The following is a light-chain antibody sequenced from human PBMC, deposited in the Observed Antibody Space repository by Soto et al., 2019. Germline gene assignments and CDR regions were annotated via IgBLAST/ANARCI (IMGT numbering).Light chain of an antibody. J-gene: IGKJ1*01. CDR2: WAS. CDR1: QNILYSSNDKNY. Sequence: DIVLTQSPDSLAVSLGERATINCKSSQNILYSSNDKNYLVWFQQKPGQPPKLLIYWASTRESGVPDRFSGSGSGSEFTLTISSLQAEDVAVYYCQQIYSMPWTFGQGTKVEIK. V-gene: IGKV4-1*01. CDR3: QQIYSMPWT.